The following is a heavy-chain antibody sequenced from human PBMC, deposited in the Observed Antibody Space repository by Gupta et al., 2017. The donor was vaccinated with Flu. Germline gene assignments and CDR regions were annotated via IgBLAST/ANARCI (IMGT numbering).Heavy chain of an antibody. V-gene: IGHV3-74*03. J-gene: IGHJ1*01. CDR3: ARDYTDLDN. Sequence: EVQLVESGGALIQPGGSLRLSCTASGFTFDSYWMHWVRQVPGERLEWVSRIAGDGTMTTDADSVRGRFTTSRDNARNTLFLQMDRLTVEDTAVYYCARDYTDLDNWGQGTLVTVSS. D-gene: IGHD2-2*02. CDR1: GFTFDSYW. CDR2: IAGDGTMT.